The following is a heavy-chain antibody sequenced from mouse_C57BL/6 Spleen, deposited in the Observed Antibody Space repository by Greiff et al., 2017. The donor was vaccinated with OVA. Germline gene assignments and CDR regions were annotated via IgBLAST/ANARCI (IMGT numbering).Heavy chain of an antibody. V-gene: IGHV1-19*01. CDR1: GYTFTDYY. CDR3: AREGEYYFDY. Sequence: VQLQQSGPVLVKPGASVKMSCKASGYTFTDYYMNWVKQSHGKSLEWIGVINPYNGGTSYNQKFKGKATLTVDKSSSTAYMELNSLTSEDSAVYYCAREGEYYFDYWGQGTTLTVSS. CDR2: INPYNGGT. J-gene: IGHJ2*01.